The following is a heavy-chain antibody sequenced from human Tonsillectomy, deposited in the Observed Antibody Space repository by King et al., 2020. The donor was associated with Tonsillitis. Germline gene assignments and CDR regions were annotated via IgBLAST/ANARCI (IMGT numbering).Heavy chain of an antibody. CDR1: GFTFSNYA. V-gene: IGHV3-23*03. CDR3: AKDGGWGTYPNWYFDL. Sequence: VQLVESGGGLVQPGGSLRLTCAASGFTFSNYAMSWVRQAPGKGLEWVAVIYSGGTTTNYADSLKGRFTISRDNSKNMVYLQINSLRAEDTAVYYCAKDGGWGTYPNWYFDLWGRGTLVAVSS. J-gene: IGHJ2*01. CDR2: IYSGGTTT. D-gene: IGHD3-16*01.